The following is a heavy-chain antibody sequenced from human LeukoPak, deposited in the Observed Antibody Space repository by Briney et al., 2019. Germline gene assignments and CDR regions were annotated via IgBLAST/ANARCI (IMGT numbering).Heavy chain of an antibody. CDR3: ARGGEGYNDDAFEV. Sequence: NPSETLSLTCTVSGDSIRSHYCAWIRQSPGKGLEWIGHIYNSATTDYNPSFKSRVTISLDTSKKQFSLKMTSVTALDSAVYYCARGGEGYNDDAFEVWGLGTAVTVSS. J-gene: IGHJ3*01. D-gene: IGHD5-24*01. CDR2: IYNSATT. V-gene: IGHV4-59*11. CDR1: GDSIRSHY.